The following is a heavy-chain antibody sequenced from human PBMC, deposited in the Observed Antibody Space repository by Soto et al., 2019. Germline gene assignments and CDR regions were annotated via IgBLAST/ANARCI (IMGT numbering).Heavy chain of an antibody. Sequence: HPGGSLRLSCSSSGFTFDDYAMHWVRQAPGKGLEWVSGISWNSGSIGYADSVKGRFTISRDNAKNSLYLQMNSLRAEDTALYYCAKDLTRRPLYCSGASCYSRIFDPWGQGTLVSVSS. J-gene: IGHJ5*02. D-gene: IGHD2-15*01. CDR2: ISWNSGSI. CDR1: GFTFDDYA. CDR3: AKDLTRRPLYCSGASCYSRIFDP. V-gene: IGHV3-9*01.